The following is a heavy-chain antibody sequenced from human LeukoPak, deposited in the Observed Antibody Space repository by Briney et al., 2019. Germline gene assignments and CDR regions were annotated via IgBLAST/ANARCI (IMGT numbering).Heavy chain of an antibody. CDR1: GFTFSSYG. CDR2: IWYDGSNK. CDR3: ASSRDYDSSGYLDY. J-gene: IGHJ4*02. Sequence: PGGSLRLSCAASGFTFSSYGMHWVRQAPGKELEWVAVIWYDGSNKYYADSVKGRFTISRDNSKNTLYLQMNSLRAEDTAVYYCASSRDYDSSGYLDYWGQGTLVTVSS. D-gene: IGHD3-22*01. V-gene: IGHV3-33*01.